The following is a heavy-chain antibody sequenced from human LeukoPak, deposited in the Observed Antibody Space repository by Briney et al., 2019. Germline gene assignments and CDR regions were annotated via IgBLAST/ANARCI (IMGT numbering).Heavy chain of an antibody. CDR1: GYTFTSYG. CDR3: ARGTASSGRSHFDY. D-gene: IGHD6-19*01. V-gene: IGHV1-18*01. Sequence: ASVKVSCKASGYTFTSYGISWVRQAPGQGLEWMGWISAYNGNTNYAQKLQGRVTMTTDTSISTAYMELSRLRSDDTAVYYCARGTASSGRSHFDYWGQGTLVTVSS. CDR2: ISAYNGNT. J-gene: IGHJ4*02.